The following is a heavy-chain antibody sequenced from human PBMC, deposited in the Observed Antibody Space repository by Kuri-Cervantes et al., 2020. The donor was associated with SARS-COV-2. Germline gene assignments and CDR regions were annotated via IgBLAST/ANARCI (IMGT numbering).Heavy chain of an antibody. D-gene: IGHD4-23*01. Sequence: SQTLSLTCAVSGYSISSGGYYWSWIRQPPGKGLEWIGYIYHSGSTYYNPSLKSRVTISVDRSKNQFSLKLSSVTAADTAVYYCARVGYGGEKVFDYWGQGTLVTVSS. CDR3: ARVGYGGEKVFDY. CDR2: IYHSGST. V-gene: IGHV4-30-2*01. J-gene: IGHJ4*02. CDR1: GYSISSGGYY.